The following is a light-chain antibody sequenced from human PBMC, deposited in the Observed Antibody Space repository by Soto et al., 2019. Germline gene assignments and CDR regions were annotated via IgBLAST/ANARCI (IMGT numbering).Light chain of an antibody. CDR3: LKYGSSPFT. Sequence: EIVLTQSPGTLSLSPGERATLSCRASQSVSSSYLAWYQQKPGQAPRLLIYGASSRATGIPDRFSGSGSVTDFTLPISCLEPEDVAVCSCLKYGSSPFTFGPGPKVDIK. CDR1: QSVSSSY. CDR2: GAS. V-gene: IGKV3-20*01. J-gene: IGKJ3*01.